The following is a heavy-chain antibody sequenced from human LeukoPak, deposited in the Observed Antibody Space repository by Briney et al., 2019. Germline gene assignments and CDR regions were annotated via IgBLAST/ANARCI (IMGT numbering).Heavy chain of an antibody. CDR2: IWYDGSNK. Sequence: TGGSLRLSCAASGFTFSSYGMHWVRQAPGKGLEWVAVIWYDGSNKYYADSVKGRFTISRDNSKNTLYLQMNSLRAEDTAVYYCARDGIVLWFGELLNRAPTWYLDLWGRGTLVTVSS. D-gene: IGHD3-10*01. CDR1: GFTFSSYG. CDR3: ARDGIVLWFGELLNRAPTWYLDL. J-gene: IGHJ2*01. V-gene: IGHV3-33*01.